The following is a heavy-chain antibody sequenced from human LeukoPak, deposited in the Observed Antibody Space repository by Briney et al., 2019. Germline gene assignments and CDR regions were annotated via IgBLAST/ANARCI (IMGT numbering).Heavy chain of an antibody. V-gene: IGHV4-34*01. CDR1: GGSFSGYY. Sequence: SETLSLTCAVYGGSFSGYYWSWIRQPPGKGLEWIGEINHSGSTNYNPSLKSRVTISVDTSKNQFSLKLSSVTAADTAVYYCARVRITLVRGVIRYNWFDPWGQGTLVTVPS. CDR2: INHSGST. CDR3: ARVRITLVRGVIRYNWFDP. J-gene: IGHJ5*02. D-gene: IGHD3-10*01.